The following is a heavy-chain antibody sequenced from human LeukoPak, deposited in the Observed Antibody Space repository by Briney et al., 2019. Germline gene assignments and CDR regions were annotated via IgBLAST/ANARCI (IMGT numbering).Heavy chain of an antibody. V-gene: IGHV4-39*01. J-gene: IGHJ5*02. CDR3: ARRPIAAAAGWFDP. CDR2: IYYSGTT. Sequence: SETLSLTCTVSGGSISSSNYYWGWIRQPPGKGLEWIGSIYYSGTTYYNPSLKSRVTMSVDTSKNQFSLKLSSVTATDTAVYYCARRPIAAAAGWFDPWGQGTLVTVSS. D-gene: IGHD6-13*01. CDR1: GGSISSSNYY.